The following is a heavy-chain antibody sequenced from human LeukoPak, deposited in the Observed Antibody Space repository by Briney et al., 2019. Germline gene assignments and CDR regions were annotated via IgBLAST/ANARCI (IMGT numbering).Heavy chain of an antibody. J-gene: IGHJ3*02. V-gene: IGHV4-39*07. CDR3: ASLTTAEAFDI. CDR2: IYYSGST. D-gene: IGHD3-22*01. Sequence: SETLSLTCTVSGGSINSSSYYWGWIRQPPGKGLECIGCIYYSGSTNYNPSLKSRVIISVDTSKNQFSLKLSSVTAADTAVYYCASLTTAEAFDIWGQGTMVTVSS. CDR1: GGSINSSSYY.